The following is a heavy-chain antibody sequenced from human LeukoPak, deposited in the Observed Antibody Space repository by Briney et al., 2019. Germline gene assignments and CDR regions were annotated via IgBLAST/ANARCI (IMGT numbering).Heavy chain of an antibody. CDR1: GFTFPDYP. D-gene: IGHD3-22*01. CDR3: AKDIGSSGYVSD. Sequence: PGGSLRLSCAASGFTFPDYPMYWVRQAPGKGLECVSLISGDGSRIYYTDSVKGRFTVSRDNSKRSLNMQMNSLRTEDTALYYCAKDIGSSGYVSDWGQGTLVTVSS. CDR2: ISGDGSRI. V-gene: IGHV3-43*02. J-gene: IGHJ4*02.